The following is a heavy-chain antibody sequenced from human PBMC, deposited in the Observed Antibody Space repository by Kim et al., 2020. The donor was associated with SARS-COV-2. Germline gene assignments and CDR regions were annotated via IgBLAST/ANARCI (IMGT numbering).Heavy chain of an antibody. CDR1: GFTFSSYA. Sequence: GGSLRLSCAASGFTFSSYAMSWVRQAPGKGLEWVSAISGSGGSTYYADSVKGRFTISRDNPKNTLYLQMNSLRAEDTAVYYCAKTESRVSRYSSGWYEYYYDGMDVWGQGTTVTVSS. CDR2: ISGSGGST. D-gene: IGHD6-19*01. CDR3: AKTESRVSRYSSGWYEYYYDGMDV. J-gene: IGHJ6*02. V-gene: IGHV3-23*01.